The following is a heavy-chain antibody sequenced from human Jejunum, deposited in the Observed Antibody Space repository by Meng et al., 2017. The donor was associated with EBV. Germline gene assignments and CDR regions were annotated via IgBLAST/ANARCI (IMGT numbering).Heavy chain of an antibody. CDR2: INHSGIT. J-gene: IGHJ4*02. D-gene: IGHD2-15*01. CDR1: GGFFSGYY. CDR3: ASAHCSGGGCPGGD. Sequence: QVQLQQRGAGLLKPSXXXXLXCAVYGGFFSGYYWNWIRQTPGKGLEWIGEINHSGITNYNPSLKSRVTISVDTSKNQFSLTLSSVTAADTAVYYCASAHCSGGGCPGGDWSQGTLVTVSS. V-gene: IGHV4-34*01.